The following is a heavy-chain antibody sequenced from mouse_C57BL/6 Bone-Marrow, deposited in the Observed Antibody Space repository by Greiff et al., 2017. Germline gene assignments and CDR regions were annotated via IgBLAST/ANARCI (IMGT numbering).Heavy chain of an antibody. CDR1: GFNIKNTY. V-gene: IGHV14-3*01. D-gene: IGHD2-1*01. J-gene: IGHJ3*01. CDR2: IDPANGDT. CDR3: GIYPFAY. Sequence: VQLQPSVAELVRPGASVKLSCPASGFNIKNTYMHWVKQRPDQGLEWLGRIDPANGDTKYAPKFQGKATITADTSSNTAYLKLSSLTSDDTAIYYCGIYPFAYWGQGTLVTVSA.